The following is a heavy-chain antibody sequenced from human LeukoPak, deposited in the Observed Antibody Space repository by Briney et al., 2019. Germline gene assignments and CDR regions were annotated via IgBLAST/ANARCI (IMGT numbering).Heavy chain of an antibody. J-gene: IGHJ6*04. V-gene: IGHV4-39*07. Sequence: SETLSLTCTVSGGSISSSSYYWGWIRQPPGKGLEWIGSIYYSGSTYYNPSLKSRVTISVDTSKNQFSLKLSSVTAADTAVYYCARGGAYCGGDCSPPMDVWGKGTTVTVSS. CDR3: ARGGAYCGGDCSPPMDV. CDR1: GGSISSSSYY. CDR2: IYYSGST. D-gene: IGHD2-21*02.